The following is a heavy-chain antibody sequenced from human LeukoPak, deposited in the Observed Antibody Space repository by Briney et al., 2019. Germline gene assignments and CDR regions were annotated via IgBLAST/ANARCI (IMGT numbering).Heavy chain of an antibody. D-gene: IGHD2-2*02. Sequence: ASVKVSCKASGYTFTGYYMHWVRQAPGQGLERMGWINPNSGGTNYAQKFQGRVTVTRDTSISTAYMELSRLRSDDTAVYYCAREPPYCSSTSCYRGGFDYWGQGTLVTVSS. CDR3: AREPPYCSSTSCYRGGFDY. CDR1: GYTFTGYY. CDR2: INPNSGGT. V-gene: IGHV1-2*02. J-gene: IGHJ4*02.